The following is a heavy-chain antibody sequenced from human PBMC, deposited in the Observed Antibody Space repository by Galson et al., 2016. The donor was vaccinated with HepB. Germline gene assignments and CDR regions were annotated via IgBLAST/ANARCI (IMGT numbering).Heavy chain of an antibody. V-gene: IGHV3-48*04. Sequence: SLRLSCAGSGFSFSVYAMNWVRQAPGKGLEWVSYIDGGSHVMLYADSVKGRFTVSRDNAENSLYLQMNSLGAEDTGVYFRARDGTGTGTFSGAFYWGQGTLVTVSS. CDR1: GFSFSVYA. CDR2: IDGGSHVM. D-gene: IGHD1-14*01. CDR3: ARDGTGTGTFSGAFY. J-gene: IGHJ4*02.